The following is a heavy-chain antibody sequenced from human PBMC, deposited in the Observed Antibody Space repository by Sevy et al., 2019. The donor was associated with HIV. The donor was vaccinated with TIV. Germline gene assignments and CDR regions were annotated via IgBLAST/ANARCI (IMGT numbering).Heavy chain of an antibody. J-gene: IGHJ6*03. D-gene: IGHD6-19*01. CDR3: AKGSNRVAGPLIYYYYYYMDV. CDR2: ISGSGGST. V-gene: IGHV3-23*01. Sequence: GGSLRLSCAASGFTFSSYAMSWVRQAPGKGLEWVSAISGSGGSTYYADSVKGRFTISRDNSKNTLYLQMNSLRAEDTALYYCAKGSNRVAGPLIYYYYYYMDVWGKGTTVTVSS. CDR1: GFTFSSYA.